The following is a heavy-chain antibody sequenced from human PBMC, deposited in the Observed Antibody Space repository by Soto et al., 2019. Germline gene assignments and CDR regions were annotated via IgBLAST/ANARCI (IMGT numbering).Heavy chain of an antibody. J-gene: IGHJ5*02. Sequence: SETLSLTCTVSGGSISSSSYYLGWIRQPPGKGLEWIGSIYYSGSTYYNPSLKSRVTISVDTSKNQFSLKLSSVTAADTAVYYCARPHRYCSSTSCYERANWFDPWGQGTLVTVSS. V-gene: IGHV4-39*01. CDR3: ARPHRYCSSTSCYERANWFDP. CDR1: GGSISSSSYY. CDR2: IYYSGST. D-gene: IGHD2-2*01.